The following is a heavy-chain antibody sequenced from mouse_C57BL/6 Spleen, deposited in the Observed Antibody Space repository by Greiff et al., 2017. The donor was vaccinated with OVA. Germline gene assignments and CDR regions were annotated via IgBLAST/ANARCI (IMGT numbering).Heavy chain of an antibody. J-gene: IGHJ4*01. CDR3: ARIYYYGSSSYAMDY. D-gene: IGHD1-1*01. CDR2: INPNYGTT. CDR1: GYSFTDYN. V-gene: IGHV1-39*01. Sequence: EVKLVESGPELVKPGASVKISCKASGYSFTDYNMNWVKQSNGKSLEWIGVINPNYGTTSYNQKFKGKATLTVDQSSSTAYMQLNSLTSEDSAVYYCARIYYYGSSSYAMDYWGQGTSVTVSS.